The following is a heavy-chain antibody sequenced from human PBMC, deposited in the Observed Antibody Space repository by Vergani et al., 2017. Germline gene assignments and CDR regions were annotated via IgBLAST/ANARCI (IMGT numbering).Heavy chain of an antibody. Sequence: QITLKESGPTLVKPTQTLTLTCTLSGFSLSTSGVGVGWIRQPPGKALEWLALIYWDDDKRYSPSLKSRLTITKDTSKNQVVLTMTNMDPVDTATYYCALLNPPALFDYWGQGTLVTVSS. CDR3: ALLNPPALFDY. V-gene: IGHV2-5*02. J-gene: IGHJ4*02. CDR1: GFSLSTSGVG. CDR2: IYWDDDK. D-gene: IGHD2-2*01.